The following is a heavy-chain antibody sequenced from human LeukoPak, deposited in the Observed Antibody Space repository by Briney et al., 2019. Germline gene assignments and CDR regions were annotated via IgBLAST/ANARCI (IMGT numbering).Heavy chain of an antibody. Sequence: ASVKVSCKASGYTLTSYDINWVRQATGQGLEWMGWMNPNSGRTGYAQNFQGRITITRNTSISTAYMELSSLRAEDTAVYYCAREMPAEWGKNAFDIWGQGTMVTVSS. D-gene: IGHD3-16*01. CDR2: MNPNSGRT. CDR1: GYTLTSYD. CDR3: AREMPAEWGKNAFDI. J-gene: IGHJ3*02. V-gene: IGHV1-8*01.